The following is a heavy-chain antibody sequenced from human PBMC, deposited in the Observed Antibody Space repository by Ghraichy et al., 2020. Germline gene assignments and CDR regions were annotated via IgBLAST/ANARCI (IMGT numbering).Heavy chain of an antibody. Sequence: GGSLRLSCAASGFTFSNYAMSWVRQAPGKGLEWFSGISGSGGDTYYVDSVKGRFTISRDNSKTTLYLQMNGLRAEDMAVYYCAKGIAAGTTTVAYYYNGMDVWGQGTTVTVSS. D-gene: IGHD6-13*01. V-gene: IGHV3-23*01. CDR2: ISGSGGDT. CDR3: AKGIAAGTTTVAYYYNGMDV. CDR1: GFTFSNYA. J-gene: IGHJ6*02.